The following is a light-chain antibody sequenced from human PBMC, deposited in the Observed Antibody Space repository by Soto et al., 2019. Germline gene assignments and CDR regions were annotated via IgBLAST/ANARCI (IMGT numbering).Light chain of an antibody. CDR1: QSISSY. J-gene: IGKJ1*01. V-gene: IGKV1-17*01. CDR2: AAS. Sequence: DIHMSQPPSYMSASVGDRVTITCRASQSISSYLNWYQQKPGKAPKLLIYAASSLHSGVPSRFSVSGSGTEFTLTISSLQPEDFATYYCLQHNSDPRTFGQGTKVDIK. CDR3: LQHNSDPRT.